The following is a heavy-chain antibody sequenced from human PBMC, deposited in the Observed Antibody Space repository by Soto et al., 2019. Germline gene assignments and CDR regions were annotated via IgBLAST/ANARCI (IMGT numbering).Heavy chain of an antibody. V-gene: IGHV3-53*01. CDR2: IYSGGST. J-gene: IGHJ4*02. CDR3: ARADAPVGAVTLDY. Sequence: PGGSLRLSCAASGFTVSSNYMSWVRQAPGKGLEWVSVIYSGGSTYYADSVKGRFTISRDNSKSTLYLQMNSLRAEDTAVYYCARADAPVGAVTLDYWGQGTLVTVSS. CDR1: GFTVSSNY. D-gene: IGHD1-26*01.